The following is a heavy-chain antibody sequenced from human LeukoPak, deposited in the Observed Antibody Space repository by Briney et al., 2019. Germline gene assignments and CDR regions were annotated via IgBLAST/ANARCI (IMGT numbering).Heavy chain of an antibody. V-gene: IGHV4-59*01. Sequence: SETLSLNCIVSGGSISTYYWSWIRQPPRKGLEWIGYIYYSGSTNYNPSLKSRVTVSVDTSKNQVALKLNSVTAADTAVYYCARDSGMAAAGYFDYWGQGTLVTVSS. CDR1: GGSISTYY. CDR2: IYYSGST. CDR3: ARDSGMAAAGYFDY. D-gene: IGHD6-13*01. J-gene: IGHJ4*02.